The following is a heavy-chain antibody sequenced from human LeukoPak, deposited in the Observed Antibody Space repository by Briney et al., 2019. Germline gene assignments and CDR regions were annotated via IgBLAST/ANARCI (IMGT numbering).Heavy chain of an antibody. CDR2: IHNDGST. V-gene: IGHV3-66*01. CDR1: GFDASVNY. J-gene: IGHJ4*02. D-gene: IGHD1-1*01. CDR3: ARGFLQLTPHYFDY. Sequence: GGSLRLSCAASGFDASVNYMNWIRQSPEKGLEWVSIIHNDGSTYSADSVKGRFTVSRDDSKNTVSLQMDSLRVDDTGIYYCARGFLQLTPHYFDYWGQGALVTVSS.